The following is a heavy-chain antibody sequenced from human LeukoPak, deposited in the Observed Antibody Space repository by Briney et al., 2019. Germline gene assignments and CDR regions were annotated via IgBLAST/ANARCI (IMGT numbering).Heavy chain of an antibody. CDR1: GYTFTSYD. J-gene: IGHJ4*02. Sequence: GASVKVSCKASGYTFTSYDINWVRQATGQGLEWMGWMNPNSGNTGYAQKFQGRVTMTRNTSISTVYMELSSLRSEDTAVYYCARAHTYYDILTGYYEFDYWGQGTLVSVSS. V-gene: IGHV1-8*01. CDR2: MNPNSGNT. CDR3: ARAHTYYDILTGYYEFDY. D-gene: IGHD3-9*01.